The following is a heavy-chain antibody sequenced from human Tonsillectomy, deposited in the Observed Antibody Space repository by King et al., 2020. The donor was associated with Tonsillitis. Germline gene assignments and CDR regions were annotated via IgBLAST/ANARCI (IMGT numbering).Heavy chain of an antibody. J-gene: IGHJ3*02. CDR1: GFSLSTSGVG. V-gene: IGHV2-5*01. CDR3: AHRLDYTVDAFDI. CDR2: IYQYDDK. Sequence: ITLKESGPTLVKPTQTLTLTCTFSGFSLSTSGVGVGWIRQPPGKALEWRALIYQYDDKRYSPSLTRRLTITKETPKNTVVPTMTNMDPVDTATYYCAHRLDYTVDAFDIWGQGTMVTVSS. D-gene: IGHD2-2*02.